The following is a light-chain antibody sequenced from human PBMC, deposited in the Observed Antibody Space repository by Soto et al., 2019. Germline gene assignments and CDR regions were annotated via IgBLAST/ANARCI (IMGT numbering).Light chain of an antibody. V-gene: IGKV2-24*01. J-gene: IGKJ5*01. CDR3: MQATPTVIT. Sequence: DVLMTQTPLSSPVTLGQPASISCTSSQSLGHSEGNTYLNRLQQRPGQPPRRLIYAFSKRFSGVPDRVSGNGAVNDFTHKLSRVEAEEVWVYYCMQATPTVITFGQGTRLEIK. CDR2: AFS. CDR1: QSLGHSEGNTY.